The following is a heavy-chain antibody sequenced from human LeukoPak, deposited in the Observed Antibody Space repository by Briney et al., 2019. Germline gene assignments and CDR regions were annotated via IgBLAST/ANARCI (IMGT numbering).Heavy chain of an antibody. CDR1: GFTFNSYA. V-gene: IGHV3-64*01. Sequence: GGSLRLSCAASGFTFNSYAMHWVRQAPGKGLEYVSAISINGGTTYYANSVKGRFTISRDNPKNTLYLQMGSLRAEDMAVYYCARDRSPVYSGSSRAFDIWGQGTMVIVSS. D-gene: IGHD6-6*01. CDR3: ARDRSPVYSGSSRAFDI. CDR2: ISINGGTT. J-gene: IGHJ3*02.